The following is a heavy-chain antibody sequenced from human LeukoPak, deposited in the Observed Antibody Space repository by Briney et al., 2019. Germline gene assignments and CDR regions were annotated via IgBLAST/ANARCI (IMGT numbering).Heavy chain of an antibody. CDR1: GFNFGDYA. D-gene: IGHD2-15*01. V-gene: IGHV3-49*04. CDR3: VRDSDSVVVTAPFDY. J-gene: IGHJ4*02. CDR2: IRSKTYGGTT. Sequence: GGSLRLSCTASGFNFGDYAMSWVCQAPGKGLEWVSFIRSKTYGGTTEYAASVQGRITISRDDSKRIVYLQMNRLKTEDTALYYCVRDSDSVVVTAPFDYWGRGTLVTVSS.